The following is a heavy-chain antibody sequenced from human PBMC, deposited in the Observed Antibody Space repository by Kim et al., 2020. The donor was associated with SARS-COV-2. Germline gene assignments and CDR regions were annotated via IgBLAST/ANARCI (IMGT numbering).Heavy chain of an antibody. CDR2: ISINSINT. Sequence: ASVKVSCKASGYSFSSYGISWVRQAPGQGLEWMGWISINSINTKYVEKFQDRVTLTTDTFTTTAYMELRGLRSDDPAVYYCARVGRAASSNGFDFWGQGT. J-gene: IGHJ4*02. V-gene: IGHV1-18*01. CDR3: ARVGRAASSNGFDF. CDR1: GYSFSSYG. D-gene: IGHD6-13*01.